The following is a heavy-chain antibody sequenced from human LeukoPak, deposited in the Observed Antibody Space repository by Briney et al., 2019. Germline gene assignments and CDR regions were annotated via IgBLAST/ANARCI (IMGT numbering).Heavy chain of an antibody. V-gene: IGHV3-23*01. CDR3: ARDFGQWQLNGGYYFDY. J-gene: IGHJ4*02. Sequence: GGSLRLSCAASGFTFSSYGMSWVRQAPGKGLEWVSTIGGRGGSTYYADSVKGRFTISRDNAKNSLYLQMNSLRAEDTAVYYCARDFGQWQLNGGYYFDYWGQGNLVTVSS. D-gene: IGHD6-19*01. CDR2: IGGRGGST. CDR1: GFTFSSYG.